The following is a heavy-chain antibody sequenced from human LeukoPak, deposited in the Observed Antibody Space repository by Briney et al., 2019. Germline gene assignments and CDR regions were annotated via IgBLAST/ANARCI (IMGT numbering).Heavy chain of an antibody. J-gene: IGHJ6*03. CDR3: ARGPPTFYYYYYMDV. Sequence: SETLSLTCTVSGDSISSSNSYWGWIRQPPGKGLEWIGEIYHSGSTNYNPSLKSRVTISVDKSKNQFSLKLSSVTAADTAVYYCARGPPTFYYYYYMDVWGKGTTVTVSS. D-gene: IGHD2/OR15-2a*01. CDR1: GDSISSSNSY. V-gene: IGHV4-39*07. CDR2: IYHSGST.